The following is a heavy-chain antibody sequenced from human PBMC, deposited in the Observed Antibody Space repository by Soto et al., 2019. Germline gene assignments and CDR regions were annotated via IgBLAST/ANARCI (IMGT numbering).Heavy chain of an antibody. CDR3: AGSFTVPDAIGY. D-gene: IGHD2-2*02. CDR2: INAGNGNT. Sequence: QVQLVQSGAEVKKPGASVKVSCKASGYTFTSYAMHWVRQAPGQRLEWMGWINAGNGNTKYSQKFQGRVTITRDTSASTADRELSSLRSEDTAVYYCAGSFTVPDAIGYWGQGTLVTVSS. CDR1: GYTFTSYA. J-gene: IGHJ4*02. V-gene: IGHV1-3*01.